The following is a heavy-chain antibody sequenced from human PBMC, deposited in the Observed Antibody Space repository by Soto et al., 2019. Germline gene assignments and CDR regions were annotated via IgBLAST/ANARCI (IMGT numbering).Heavy chain of an antibody. CDR3: ETKAVAGKKHYYCGMDV. J-gene: IGHJ6*02. D-gene: IGHD6-19*01. V-gene: IGHV3-23*01. Sequence: GGSLRLSCAASGFTFSSYAMSWVRQAPGKGLEWVSNISGSGGSTYYGDFVKGRFTITSDNSKNTLYLQMNSLRAEDTAVYYYETKAVAGKKHYYCGMDVWGQGTTVTVSS. CDR2: ISGSGGST. CDR1: GFTFSSYA.